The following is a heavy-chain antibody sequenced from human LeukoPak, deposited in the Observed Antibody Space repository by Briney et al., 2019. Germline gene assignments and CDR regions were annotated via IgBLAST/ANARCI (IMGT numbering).Heavy chain of an antibody. V-gene: IGHV3-7*03. D-gene: IGHD2-15*01. CDR1: GFTFSSYW. CDR2: IKQDGSEK. J-gene: IGHJ6*02. Sequence: GGSLRLSCAASGFTFSSYWMSWVRQAPGKGLEWVANIKQDGSEKYYVDSVKGRFTISRDNAKNSLYLQMYSLRAEDTAVYYCATLGNHCSGGSCYGFLYYYYYYGMDVWGQGTTVTVSS. CDR3: ATLGNHCSGGSCYGFLYYYYYYGMDV.